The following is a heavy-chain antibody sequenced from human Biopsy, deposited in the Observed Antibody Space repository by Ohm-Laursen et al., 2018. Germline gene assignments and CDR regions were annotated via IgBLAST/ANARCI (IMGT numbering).Heavy chain of an antibody. CDR2: ITWNSGIM. Sequence: SLRLSCASPGYTFDDHSMHWVRQVPGRGLEWASSITWNSGIMDYADSVRGRFTISRDNAKNSLYLQMNSLRAEDTALYYCAKDRLYLGAGSFNFDSWGQGTLVTVSS. J-gene: IGHJ4*02. CDR3: AKDRLYLGAGSFNFDS. D-gene: IGHD3-16*01. V-gene: IGHV3-9*01. CDR1: GYTFDDHS.